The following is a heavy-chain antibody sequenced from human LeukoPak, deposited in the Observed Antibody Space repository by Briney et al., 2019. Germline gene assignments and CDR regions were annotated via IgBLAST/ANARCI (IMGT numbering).Heavy chain of an antibody. CDR3: ARSRSIAGDGFDV. CDR2: ISSSGYTI. D-gene: IGHD2-21*01. CDR1: GFTFSGYE. V-gene: IGHV3-48*03. J-gene: IGHJ3*01. Sequence: GGSLRLSCVASGFTFSGYEMNWVRQAPGKGLEWGSYISSSGYTIYYADSVKGRFTVSRDNAKNSLYLQMNSLRAEDMAVHFCARSRSIAGDGFDVWGQGTMVTVSS.